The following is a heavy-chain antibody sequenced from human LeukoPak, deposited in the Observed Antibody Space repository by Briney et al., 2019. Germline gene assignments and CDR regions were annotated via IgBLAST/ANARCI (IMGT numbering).Heavy chain of an antibody. V-gene: IGHV4-39*01. CDR3: ARTIGYSYGYGYFDY. Sequence: SETLSLTCTVSGGSISSSSYYWGWIRQPPGKGLEWIGSIYYSGSTYYNPSLKSQVTISVDTSKNQFSLKLSSVTAADTAVYYCARTIGYSYGYGYFDYWGQGTLVTVSS. D-gene: IGHD5-18*01. CDR1: GGSISSSSYY. CDR2: IYYSGST. J-gene: IGHJ4*02.